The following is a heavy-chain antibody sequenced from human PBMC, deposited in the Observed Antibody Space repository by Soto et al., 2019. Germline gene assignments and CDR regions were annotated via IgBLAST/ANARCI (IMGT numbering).Heavy chain of an antibody. CDR3: ARVISERGYSYGVLYYYYYMDV. Sequence: HPGGSLRLSCAASGFTFSSYWMHWVRQAPGKGLVWVSRINSDGSSTSYADSVKGRFTISRDNAKNTLYLQMNSLRAEDTAVYYCARVISERGYSYGVLYYYYYMDVWGKGTTVTVSS. CDR1: GFTFSSYW. D-gene: IGHD5-18*01. V-gene: IGHV3-74*01. J-gene: IGHJ6*03. CDR2: INSDGSST.